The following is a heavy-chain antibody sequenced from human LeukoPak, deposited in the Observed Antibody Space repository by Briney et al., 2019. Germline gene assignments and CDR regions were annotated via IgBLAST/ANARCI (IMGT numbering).Heavy chain of an antibody. D-gene: IGHD3-22*01. CDR2: MNPNSGNT. J-gene: IGHJ5*02. V-gene: IGHV1-8*03. CDR1: GYTFTSYD. CDR3: ARGSLQEIECYDTPPNWFDP. Sequence: ASVKVSCKASGYTFTSYDINWVRQATGQGLEWMGWMNPNSGNTGYAQKFQGRVTITRNTSISTAYMELSSLRSEDTAVYYCARGSLQEIECYDTPPNWFDPWGQGTLVTVSS.